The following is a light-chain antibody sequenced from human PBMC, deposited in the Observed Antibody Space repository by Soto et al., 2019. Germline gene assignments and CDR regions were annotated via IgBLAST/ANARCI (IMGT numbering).Light chain of an antibody. CDR2: EVN. Sequence: QSVLTQPPSASGSPGQSVAISCTGSSNDVGGYNYVSWYQQHPGKAPQLMIYEVNKRPSGVPDRFSGSKSGNTASLTVSGLQAEDEADYYCSSSEGSNYIVFGTGTKVTVL. CDR3: SSSEGSNYIV. V-gene: IGLV2-8*01. CDR1: SNDVGGYNY. J-gene: IGLJ1*01.